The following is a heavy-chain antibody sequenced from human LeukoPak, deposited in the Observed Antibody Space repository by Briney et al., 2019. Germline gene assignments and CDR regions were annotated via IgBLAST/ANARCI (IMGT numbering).Heavy chain of an antibody. CDR3: AKGEVGVTY. CDR1: GFSFSTYV. Sequence: PGGSLRLSCAASGFSFSTYVMHWVRQAPGKGLEYVSSISSNGVNTYYANSVKGRFTISRDNSKNTLYLQMNSLRAEDTAVYYCAKGEVGVTYWGQGTLVTVSS. V-gene: IGHV3-64*01. CDR2: ISSNGVNT. J-gene: IGHJ4*02. D-gene: IGHD1-26*01.